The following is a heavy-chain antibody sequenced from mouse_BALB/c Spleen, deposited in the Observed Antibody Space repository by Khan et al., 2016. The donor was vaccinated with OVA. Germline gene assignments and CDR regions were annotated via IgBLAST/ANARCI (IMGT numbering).Heavy chain of an antibody. CDR2: ISYSGST. Sequence: QLEESGPGLVIPSQSLSLTCTVTGYSITSDYAWNWIRQFPGNKLEWMGYISYSGSTNYNPALKSRISITRDTSKNQFFLQLNSVTTEDTATYYCARDGSRYNYAMDYWGQGTSVTVSS. J-gene: IGHJ4*01. D-gene: IGHD2-3*01. CDR3: ARDGSRYNYAMDY. CDR1: GYSITSDYA. V-gene: IGHV3-2*02.